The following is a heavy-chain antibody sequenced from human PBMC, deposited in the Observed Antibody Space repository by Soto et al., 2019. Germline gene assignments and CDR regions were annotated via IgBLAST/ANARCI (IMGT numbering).Heavy chain of an antibody. J-gene: IGHJ3*02. D-gene: IGHD3-22*01. CDR2: IYYSGGT. V-gene: IGHV4-59*01. CDR1: GGSISSYY. CDR3: ERESRKGYYYDSSGYYYGPRDAFDI. Sequence: SETLSLTCTVSGGSISSYYWSWIRQPPGKGLEWIGYIYYSGGTNYNPSLKSRVTISVDTSKNQFSLKLSSVTAADTAVYYCERESRKGYYYDSSGYYYGPRDAFDIWGQGTMVTVSS.